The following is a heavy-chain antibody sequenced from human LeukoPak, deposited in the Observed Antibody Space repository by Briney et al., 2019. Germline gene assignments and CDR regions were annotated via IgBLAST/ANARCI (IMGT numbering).Heavy chain of an antibody. D-gene: IGHD4-17*01. CDR3: ASDGDYGEGNY. V-gene: IGHV3-23*01. CDR2: ISGSGGST. J-gene: IGHJ4*02. Sequence: PGGSLRLSCAASGFIFSSYAMSWVRQAPGKGLEWVSTISGSGGSTYYADSVKGRFTISRDNAKNSLYLQMNSLRAEDTAVYYCASDGDYGEGNYWGQGTLVTVSS. CDR1: GFIFSSYA.